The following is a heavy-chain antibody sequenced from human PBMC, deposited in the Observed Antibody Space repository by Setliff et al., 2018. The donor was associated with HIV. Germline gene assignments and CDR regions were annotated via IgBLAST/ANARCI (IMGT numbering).Heavy chain of an antibody. D-gene: IGHD6-13*01. J-gene: IGHJ5*01. Sequence: SLKISCKTSGYDFTTNWVGWVRQMPGKGLEWMGIIRPADSDTRVNPSFQGHVTISADKSISTTYLQWSSLRASDTAMYYCARVFSAGWFDSWGQGTLVTVSS. CDR2: IRPADSDT. CDR3: ARVFSAGWFDS. CDR1: GYDFTTNW. V-gene: IGHV5-51*01.